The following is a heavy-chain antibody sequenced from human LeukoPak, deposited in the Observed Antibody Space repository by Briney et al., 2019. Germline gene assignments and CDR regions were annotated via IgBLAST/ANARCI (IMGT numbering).Heavy chain of an antibody. Sequence: SETLSLTCAVSGASISSSNYYWGWVRQSPGKGLEWIGNIYSSGNTYYNASLKSRLTMYIDTSKNQFSLKLSSVTAADTAMYYCAKSNGYGLIDYWGQGTLVTVSS. V-gene: IGHV4-39*01. CDR3: AKSNGYGLIDY. CDR1: GASISSSNYY. CDR2: IYSSGNT. J-gene: IGHJ4*02. D-gene: IGHD5-12*01.